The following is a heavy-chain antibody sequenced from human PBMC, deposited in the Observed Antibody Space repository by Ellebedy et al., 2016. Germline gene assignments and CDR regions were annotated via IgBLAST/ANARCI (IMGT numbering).Heavy chain of an antibody. CDR1: GFTFSSYS. J-gene: IGHJ2*01. CDR3: ARSRQLVPRFWYFDL. V-gene: IGHV3-21*01. D-gene: IGHD6-6*01. Sequence: GESLKISXAASGFTFSSYSMNWVRQAPGKGLEWVSSISSSSSYIYYADSVKGRFTISRDNAKNSLYLQMNSLRAEDTAVYYCARSRQLVPRFWYFDLWGRGTLVTVSS. CDR2: ISSSSSYI.